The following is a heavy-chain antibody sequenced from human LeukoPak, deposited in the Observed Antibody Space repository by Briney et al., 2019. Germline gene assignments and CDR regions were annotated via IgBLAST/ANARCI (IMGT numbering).Heavy chain of an antibody. CDR2: ISGSGGST. CDR1: GHTFSTYD. V-gene: IGHV3-23*01. CDR3: VKDRCDRTTCPEV. J-gene: IGHJ4*02. Sequence: HPGGSLRLSCTASGHTFSTYDMSWVRQAPGEGLEGVSGISGSGGSTYYTDSVKGLFTMSRDNSKNTLHLQMSSLRAEDTALYYCVKDRCDRTTCPEVWGQGTLVTVSS. D-gene: IGHD2-2*01.